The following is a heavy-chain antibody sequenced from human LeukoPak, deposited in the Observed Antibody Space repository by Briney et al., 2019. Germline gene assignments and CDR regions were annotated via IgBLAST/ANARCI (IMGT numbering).Heavy chain of an antibody. CDR1: GFTVSSNY. J-gene: IGHJ6*02. CDR2: IYSGGST. Sequence: TGGSLRLSCAASGFTVSSNYMSWVRQAPGKGLEWVSVIYSGGSTYYADSVKGRFTISRDNSKNTLYLQMNSLRAEDTAVYYCARVGDSYYYGMDVWGQGTTVTVSS. V-gene: IGHV3-66*01. CDR3: ARVGDSYYYGMDV.